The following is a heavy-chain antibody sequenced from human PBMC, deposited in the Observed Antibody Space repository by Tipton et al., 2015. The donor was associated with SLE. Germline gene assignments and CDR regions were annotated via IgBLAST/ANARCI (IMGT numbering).Heavy chain of an antibody. Sequence: TLSLTCTASGGSIGSSSYYWGWIRQPPGKGLEWIGSIYYSGSTYYNPSLKSRVTISVDTSKNQFSLKLSSVTAADTAVYYCARGLLEWSEVWGQGTTVTVSS. D-gene: IGHD3-3*01. CDR3: ARGLLEWSEV. CDR2: IYYSGST. CDR1: GGSIGSSSYY. V-gene: IGHV4-39*07. J-gene: IGHJ6*02.